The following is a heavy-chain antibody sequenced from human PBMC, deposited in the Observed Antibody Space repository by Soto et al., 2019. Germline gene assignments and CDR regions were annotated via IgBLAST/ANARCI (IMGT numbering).Heavy chain of an antibody. D-gene: IGHD5-12*01. CDR2: IYYSGST. J-gene: IGHJ4*02. CDR3: ARLGAHSGYDWSGYFDY. Sequence: SETLSLTCTVSGGSLSSSIYYWGWIRQPPGKGLEWIGSIYYSGSTYYNPSLKSRVTISVDTSKNQFSLKLSSVTAADTAVYYCARLGAHSGYDWSGYFDYWGQGTLVTVSS. CDR1: GGSLSSSIYY. V-gene: IGHV4-39*01.